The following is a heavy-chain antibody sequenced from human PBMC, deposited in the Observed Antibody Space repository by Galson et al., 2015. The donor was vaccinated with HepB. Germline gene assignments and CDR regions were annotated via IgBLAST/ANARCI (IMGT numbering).Heavy chain of an antibody. J-gene: IGHJ4*02. CDR3: AKDPGYDFDY. D-gene: IGHD3-16*01. CDR1: GLTFSSYG. CDR2: ISYDGSNK. V-gene: IGHV3-30*18. Sequence: SLRLSCAASGLTFSSYGMHWVRQDPGKGLEWVAVISYDGSNKYYADSVKGRFTISRYNSKDTLYLQMNSLRAEDTAVYYCAKDPGYDFDYWGQGTLVTVSS.